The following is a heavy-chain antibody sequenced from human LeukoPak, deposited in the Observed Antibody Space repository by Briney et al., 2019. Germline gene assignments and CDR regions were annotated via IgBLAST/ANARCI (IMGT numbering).Heavy chain of an antibody. Sequence: GGSLRLSCAASGFTFSSYGMSWVRQAPGKGLEWVSAISGSGGSTYYADSVKGRFTISRDNSKNTLYLQMNSLRAEDTAIYYCAKGLDSSGYYFDYWGQGTLVTVSS. CDR3: AKGLDSSGYYFDY. CDR2: ISGSGGST. D-gene: IGHD3-22*01. J-gene: IGHJ4*02. V-gene: IGHV3-23*01. CDR1: GFTFSSYG.